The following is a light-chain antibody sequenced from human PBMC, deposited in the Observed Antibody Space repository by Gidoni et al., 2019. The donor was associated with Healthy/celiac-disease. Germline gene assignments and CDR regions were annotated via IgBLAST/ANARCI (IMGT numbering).Light chain of an antibody. J-gene: IGKJ1*01. Sequence: EIVMTQSPATLSVSPRERATLSCRASQSVSSNLAWYQQKPSQAPRLLIYGASTRATGIPARFSGSGSGTEFTLTSSSQQSEDFAVYYCQQYNNWPWTFGQGTKVEIK. V-gene: IGKV3-15*01. CDR2: GAS. CDR1: QSVSSN. CDR3: QQYNNWPWT.